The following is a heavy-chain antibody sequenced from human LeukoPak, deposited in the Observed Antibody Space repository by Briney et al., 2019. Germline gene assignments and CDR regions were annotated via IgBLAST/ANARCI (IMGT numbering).Heavy chain of an antibody. D-gene: IGHD3-10*01. J-gene: IGHJ4*02. CDR1: GFTFSDYG. Sequence: PGGSLRLSCAASGFTFSDYGMHWVRQAPGKGLEWVAVIWYDRGKKFYADSVEGRFIISSDNSKNTLFLQMNSLRDEDTAVYYCAKGDNYKPLYFDNWGQGSLVIVSA. CDR2: IWYDRGKK. V-gene: IGHV3-33*06. CDR3: AKGDNYKPLYFDN.